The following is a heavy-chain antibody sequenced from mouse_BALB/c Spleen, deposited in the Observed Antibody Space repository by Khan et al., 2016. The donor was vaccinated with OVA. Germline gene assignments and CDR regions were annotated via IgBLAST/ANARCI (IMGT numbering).Heavy chain of an antibody. J-gene: IGHJ2*01. Sequence: EVQLQESGGGIVQPGGSLKRSCAVSRFTISSYGMSSVRQTPDKRLELVATIDSNGGSTDYPASVKRRITISGDNAKNALYLQIRSLKSEDTAMYYCARSAIGGQGTTLTVSS. CDR3: ARSAI. D-gene: IGHD2-12*01. CDR1: RFTISSYG. CDR2: IDSNGGST. V-gene: IGHV5-6-3*01.